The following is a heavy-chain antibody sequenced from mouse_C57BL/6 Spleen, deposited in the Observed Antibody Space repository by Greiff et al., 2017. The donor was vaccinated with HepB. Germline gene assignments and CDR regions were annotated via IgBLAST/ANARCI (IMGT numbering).Heavy chain of an antibody. CDR1: GYTFTSYW. D-gene: IGHD2-4*01. CDR3: ARGGDYDWYFDV. Sequence: QVQLQQPGAELVKPGASVKMSCKASGYTFTSYWITWVKQRPGQGLEWIGDIYPGSGSTNYNEKFKSKATLTVDTSSSTAYMPRRSLTSEDSAVYYCARGGDYDWYFDVWGTGTTVTVSS. J-gene: IGHJ1*03. V-gene: IGHV1-55*01. CDR2: IYPGSGST.